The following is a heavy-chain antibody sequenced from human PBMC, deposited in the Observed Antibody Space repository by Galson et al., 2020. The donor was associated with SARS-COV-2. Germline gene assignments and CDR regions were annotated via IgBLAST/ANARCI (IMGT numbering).Heavy chain of an antibody. CDR1: GFTFSSYW. CDR3: ARGDMGNDYFDY. CDR2: IYSEGRST. Sequence: GSLRLSCAASGFTFSSYWMHCVRQAPGKGLVWVSRIYSEGRSTSYADSVKGRFTISGDNAKNTLYLQMNSLTAEDTAVYYCARGDMGNDYFDYWGQGTLVTVSS. V-gene: IGHV3-74*01. D-gene: IGHD7-27*01. J-gene: IGHJ4*02.